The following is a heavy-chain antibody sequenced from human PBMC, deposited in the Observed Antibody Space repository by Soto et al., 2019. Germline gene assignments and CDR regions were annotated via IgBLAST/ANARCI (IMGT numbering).Heavy chain of an antibody. D-gene: IGHD2-2*01. CDR3: ARPRRIPAATFYFDY. J-gene: IGHJ4*02. V-gene: IGHV5-51*01. CDR2: IYPDDSDT. CDR1: GYSFTNYW. Sequence: PGESLKISCKGSGYSFTNYWIGWVRQMPGKGLEWMGIIYPDDSDTRYSPSFQGQVTISADRSISTAYLQWSSLKASDTAIYYCARPRRIPAATFYFDYWGQGTLVTVSS.